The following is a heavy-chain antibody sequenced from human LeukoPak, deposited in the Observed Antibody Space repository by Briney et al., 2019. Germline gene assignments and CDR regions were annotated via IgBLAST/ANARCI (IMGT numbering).Heavy chain of an antibody. J-gene: IGHJ4*02. D-gene: IGHD4-23*01. V-gene: IGHV3-23*01. CDR2: ISGSGGST. CDR3: AKDLTVVTAGVY. CDR1: GFTFSRYA. Sequence: GGSLRLSCAASGFTFSRYAMSWVRQAPGKGLEWVLAISGSGGSTYYADSVKGRSTISRDNSKNTLYLQMNSLRAEDTAVYYCAKDLTVVTAGVYWGQGTLVTVSS.